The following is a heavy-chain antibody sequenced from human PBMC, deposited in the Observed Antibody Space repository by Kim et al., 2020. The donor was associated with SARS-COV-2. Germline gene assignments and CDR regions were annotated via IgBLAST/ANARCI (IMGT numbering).Heavy chain of an antibody. V-gene: IGHV3-7*01. J-gene: IGHJ5*02. Sequence: GGSLRLSCAASGFTFSSYWMSWVRQAPGKGLEWVANIKQDGSEKYYVDSVKGRFTISRDNAKNSLYLQMNSLRAEDTAVYYCARDKKEGWFGELFPPSRYNWFDPWGQGTLVTVSS. D-gene: IGHD3-10*01. CDR3: ARDKKEGWFGELFPPSRYNWFDP. CDR2: IKQDGSEK. CDR1: GFTFSSYW.